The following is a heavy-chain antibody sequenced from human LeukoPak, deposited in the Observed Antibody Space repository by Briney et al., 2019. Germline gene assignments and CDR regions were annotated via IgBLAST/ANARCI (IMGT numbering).Heavy chain of an antibody. CDR2: IRNRAKSYST. J-gene: IGHJ3*02. CDR1: GFTFSDHY. CDR3: ARVGDYYDSRGYSTDAFDI. Sequence: PGGSLRLSCAASGFTFSDHYMDWVRQAPGKGWGWVGRIRNRAKSYSTQNATSVKDRLPNSRDDSRNSLYLQMHSLKPEDTAVYFCARVGDYYDSRGYSTDAFDIWGQGTMVTVSS. V-gene: IGHV3-72*01. D-gene: IGHD3-22*01.